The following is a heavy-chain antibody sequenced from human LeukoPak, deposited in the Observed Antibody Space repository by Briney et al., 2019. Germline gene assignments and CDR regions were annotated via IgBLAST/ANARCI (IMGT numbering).Heavy chain of an antibody. Sequence: GGSLRLSCAASGFTFDDYGMSWVRQAPGKGLEWVSVIYSGGSTYYADSVKGRFTISRDNSKNTLYLQMNSLRAEDTAVYYCARVEDGYNGYWGQGTLVTVSS. J-gene: IGHJ4*02. CDR2: IYSGGST. CDR1: GFTFDDYG. V-gene: IGHV3-53*01. CDR3: ARVEDGYNGY. D-gene: IGHD5-24*01.